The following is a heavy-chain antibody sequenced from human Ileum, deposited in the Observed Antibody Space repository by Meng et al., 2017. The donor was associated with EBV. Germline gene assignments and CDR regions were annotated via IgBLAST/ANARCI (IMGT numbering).Heavy chain of an antibody. CDR1: GGSISSSNW. CDR3: ARVGQWLPIDY. CDR2: IYHSGST. J-gene: IGHJ4*02. Sequence: QVQLPESGPGLVKAQGTLSLTCAGSGGSISSSNWWSWGRQPPGKGLEWIGEIYHSGSTNYNPSLKSRVTISVDKPKNQFSLNLSSVTAADTAVYYCARVGQWLPIDYWGQGTLVTVSS. V-gene: IGHV4-4*03. D-gene: IGHD6-19*01.